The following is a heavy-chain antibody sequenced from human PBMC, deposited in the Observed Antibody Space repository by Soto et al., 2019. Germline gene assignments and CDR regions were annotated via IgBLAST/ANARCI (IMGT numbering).Heavy chain of an antibody. V-gene: IGHV4-30-2*01. CDR1: GGSISSRGYS. CDR2: IYHSGST. Sequence: TLSRIWAVSGGSISSRGYSWSWIRQPPGKGLEWIGYIYHSGSTYYNPSLKSRVPVSLHRSKNQFSLTLSSVSAADTAVYYCARFPLRCLRGDFDYWGQGTLVTVSS. J-gene: IGHJ4*02. D-gene: IGHD4-17*01. CDR3: ARFPLRCLRGDFDY.